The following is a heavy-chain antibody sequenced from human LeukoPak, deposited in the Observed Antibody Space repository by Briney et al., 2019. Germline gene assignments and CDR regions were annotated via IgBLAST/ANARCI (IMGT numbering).Heavy chain of an antibody. J-gene: IGHJ4*02. Sequence: ASVKVSCKASGYTFTDYYMHWVRQAPGQGLEWMGWINPNSGGTSYAQKFQGRVTMTRDTSISTAYMELSRLRSDDTAVYYCARELPRWYFDYWGQGTLVTVSS. V-gene: IGHV1-2*02. CDR2: INPNSGGT. CDR3: ARELPRWYFDY. D-gene: IGHD2-15*01. CDR1: GYTFTDYY.